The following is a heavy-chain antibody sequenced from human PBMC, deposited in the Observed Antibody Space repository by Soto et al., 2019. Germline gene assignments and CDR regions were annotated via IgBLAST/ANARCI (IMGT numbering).Heavy chain of an antibody. CDR2: ISSSSSTI. V-gene: IGHV3-48*02. CDR3: ARDPEEVVVVVAATPYYFDY. J-gene: IGHJ4*02. CDR1: GFTFSSYS. D-gene: IGHD2-15*01. Sequence: GGSLRLSCAASGFTFSSYSMNWVRQAPGKGLEWVSYISSSSSTIYYADSVKGRFTISRDNAKNSLYLQMNSLRDEDTAVYYCARDPEEVVVVVAATPYYFDYWGQGTLVTVSS.